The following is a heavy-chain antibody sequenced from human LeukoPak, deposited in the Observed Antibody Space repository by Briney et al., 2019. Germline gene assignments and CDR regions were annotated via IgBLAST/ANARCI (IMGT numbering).Heavy chain of an antibody. CDR3: AKSVMWWFGLGHNWLDP. Sequence: ASVKVSCKASGYTFTSYDINWVRQATGQGLEWMGWMNPNSGNTGYAQKFQGRVTMTRNTSISTAYMELSSLRSEDTAVYYCAKSVMWWFGLGHNWLDPWGQGTLVTVSS. D-gene: IGHD2-21*01. CDR1: GYTFTSYD. V-gene: IGHV1-8*01. J-gene: IGHJ5*02. CDR2: MNPNSGNT.